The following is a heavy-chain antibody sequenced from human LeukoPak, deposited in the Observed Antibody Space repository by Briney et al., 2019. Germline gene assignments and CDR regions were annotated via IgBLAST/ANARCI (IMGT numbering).Heavy chain of an antibody. J-gene: IGHJ4*02. CDR3: AAEFTAPEMALAR. Sequence: PGGSLRLSCAASGFTFSSYSMNWVRQAPGKGLEWVSSISSSSSYIYYADSVKGRFTISRDNAKNSLYLQMNSLSAEDTAVYYCAAEFTAPEMALARWGQGTLVTVSS. CDR1: GFTFSSYS. CDR2: ISSSSSYI. V-gene: IGHV3-21*01. D-gene: IGHD5-18*01.